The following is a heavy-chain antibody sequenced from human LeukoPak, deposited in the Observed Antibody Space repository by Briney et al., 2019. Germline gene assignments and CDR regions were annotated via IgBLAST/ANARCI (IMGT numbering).Heavy chain of an antibody. CDR3: ATGGYDILTGSPRYYYYYGMDV. D-gene: IGHD3-9*01. J-gene: IGHJ6*02. Sequence: ASVTVSCKASGYTFTGYYMHWMRQAPGQGLEWMGWINPNSGGTNYAQKFQGRVTMTRDTSISTAYMELSRLRSDDTAVYYCATGGYDILTGSPRYYYYYGMDVWGQGTTVTVSS. CDR1: GYTFTGYY. CDR2: INPNSGGT. V-gene: IGHV1-2*02.